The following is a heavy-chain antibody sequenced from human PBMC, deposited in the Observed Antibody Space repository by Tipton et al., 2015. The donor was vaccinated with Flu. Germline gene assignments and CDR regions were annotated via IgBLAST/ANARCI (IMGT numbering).Heavy chain of an antibody. D-gene: IGHD6-19*01. CDR3: AKGGWLDN. CDR1: GFKFSTLR. Sequence: LSLTCEASGFKFSTLRMSWVRQAPGKGLEWVANINEDGSVTYYGDSVRGRFIISRDNSKNSLYLQISSLRAEDTAVYYCAKGGWLDNWGQGTLVTVSS. J-gene: IGHJ4*02. CDR2: INEDGSVT. V-gene: IGHV3-7*01.